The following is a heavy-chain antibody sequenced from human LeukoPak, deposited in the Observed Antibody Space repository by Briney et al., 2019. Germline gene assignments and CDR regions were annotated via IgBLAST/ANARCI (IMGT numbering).Heavy chain of an antibody. D-gene: IGHD3-3*01. V-gene: IGHV3-48*01. CDR2: ISSSSSSI. CDR3: VKAPLRGYYFWSGLSSFDC. Sequence: PGGSLRLSCAASGFTFSSYSMNWVRQAPGKGLEWVSYISSSSSSIYYADSVKGRFTISRDSSRNTLYLQMNSLTAEDTTVYYCVKAPLRGYYFWSGLSSFDCWGQGTLVTVSS. J-gene: IGHJ4*02. CDR1: GFTFSSYS.